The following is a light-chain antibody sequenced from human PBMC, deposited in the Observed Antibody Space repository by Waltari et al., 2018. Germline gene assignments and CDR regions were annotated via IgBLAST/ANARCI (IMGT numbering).Light chain of an antibody. CDR3: QQYYSSPT. V-gene: IGKV1-5*03. J-gene: IGKJ1*01. Sequence: DIQMTQSPSTLSASVGDRVTITCRASQSVRSWLAWYQQKPGKAPDLLIYKTSSLESGVPSRFSGSGSETEFTLTISTLQPDDFATYYCQQYYSSPTFGQGTKVDIK. CDR2: KTS. CDR1: QSVRSW.